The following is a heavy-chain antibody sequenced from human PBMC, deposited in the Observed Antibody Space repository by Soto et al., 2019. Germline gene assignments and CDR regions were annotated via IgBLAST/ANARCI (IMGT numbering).Heavy chain of an antibody. CDR2: IWYDGSNK. D-gene: IGHD3-3*01. CDR1: GFTFSSYG. CDR3: ASTFDRFGVVIPDY. V-gene: IGHV3-33*01. J-gene: IGHJ4*02. Sequence: GGSLRLSCAASGFTFSSYGMHWVRQAPGKGLEWVAVIWYDGSNKYYADSVKGRFTISRDNSKNTLYLQMNSLRAEDTAVYYCASTFDRFGVVIPDYWGQGTLVTVSS.